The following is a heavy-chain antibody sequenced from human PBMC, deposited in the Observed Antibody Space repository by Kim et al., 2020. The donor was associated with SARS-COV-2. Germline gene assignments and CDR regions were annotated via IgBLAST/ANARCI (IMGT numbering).Heavy chain of an antibody. Sequence: ASVKVSCKASGYTFTSYAMNWVRQAPGQGLEWMGWINTNTGNPTYAQGFTGRFVFSLDTSVSTAYLQISSLKAEDTAVYYCARESDSSSWAPPVSFDYWGQGTLVTVSS. CDR1: GYTFTSYA. V-gene: IGHV7-4-1*02. CDR2: INTNTGNP. CDR3: ARESDSSSWAPPVSFDY. J-gene: IGHJ4*02. D-gene: IGHD6-13*01.